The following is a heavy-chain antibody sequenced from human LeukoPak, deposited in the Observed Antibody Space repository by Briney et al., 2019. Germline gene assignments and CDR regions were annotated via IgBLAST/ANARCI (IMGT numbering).Heavy chain of an antibody. J-gene: IGHJ6*02. CDR2: IDPTDGST. D-gene: IGHD2-2*01. Sequence: GASVKVSCTASGYTFTTYFVHWVRQAPGQGLEWMGIIDPTDGSTSHAQKFQGRVTMTRDTSTSTVYMELSGLRPEDTAVYFCARGCRVVPGVHNVGRTQYYNGMDVWGQGTTVTVSS. V-gene: IGHV1-46*01. CDR1: GYTFTTYF. CDR3: ARGCRVVPGVHNVGRTQYYNGMDV.